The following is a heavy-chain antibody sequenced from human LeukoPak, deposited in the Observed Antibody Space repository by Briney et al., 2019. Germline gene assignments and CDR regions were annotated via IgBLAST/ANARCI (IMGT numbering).Heavy chain of an antibody. CDR2: ISWNSGSI. D-gene: IGHD6-13*01. CDR1: GFTFDDYA. CDR3: AKAQRESIAAAGDY. Sequence: GRSLRLSCAASGFTFDDYAMHWVRQAPGRGLVWVSGISWNSGSIGYADSVKGRFTISRDNAKNSLYLQMNSLRAEDTALYYCAKAQRESIAAAGDYWGQGTLVTVSS. J-gene: IGHJ4*02. V-gene: IGHV3-9*01.